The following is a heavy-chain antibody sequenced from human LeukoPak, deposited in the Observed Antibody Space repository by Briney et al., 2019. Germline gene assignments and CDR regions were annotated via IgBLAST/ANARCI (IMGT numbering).Heavy chain of an antibody. V-gene: IGHV4-59*08. J-gene: IGHJ5*02. D-gene: IGHD3-22*01. CDR3: ARHESYYDSSGYYSGLDWFDP. CDR1: GGSISSYY. Sequence: SETLSLTCTVSGGSISSYYWSWIRQPPGKGLEWIGYIYYSGSTNYNPSLKSQVTISVDTSKNQFSLKLSSVTAADTAVYYCARHESYYDSSGYYSGLDWFDPWDQGTLVTVSS. CDR2: IYYSGST.